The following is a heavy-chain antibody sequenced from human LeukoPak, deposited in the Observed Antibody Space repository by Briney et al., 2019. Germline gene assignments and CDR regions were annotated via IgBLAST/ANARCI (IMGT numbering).Heavy chain of an antibody. D-gene: IGHD6-19*01. CDR1: GFSVTSNY. CDR3: ARAGIAVAGTAFTVFY. Sequence: GGSLRLSCAASGFSVTSNYMSWVRQAPGKGLEWVSVIYSGGSTYYADSVKGRFTISRDNSKNTLYLQMNSLRAEDTAVYYCARAGIAVAGTAFTVFYWGQGILVTVSS. CDR2: IYSGGST. J-gene: IGHJ4*02. V-gene: IGHV3-66*01.